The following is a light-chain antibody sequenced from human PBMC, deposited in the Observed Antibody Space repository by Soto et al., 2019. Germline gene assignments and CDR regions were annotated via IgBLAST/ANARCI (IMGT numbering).Light chain of an antibody. CDR1: QSVSSSY. J-gene: IGKJ1*01. Sequence: EIVLTQSPGTLSLSPGERATLSCRASQSVSSSYLAWYQQKPVQAPRLLIYGASSRATGIPDRFSGSGSGTDFTLTISRLEPEDFAVYYCQQYGSSPLWTFGQGTKVEIK. CDR2: GAS. V-gene: IGKV3-20*01. CDR3: QQYGSSPLWT.